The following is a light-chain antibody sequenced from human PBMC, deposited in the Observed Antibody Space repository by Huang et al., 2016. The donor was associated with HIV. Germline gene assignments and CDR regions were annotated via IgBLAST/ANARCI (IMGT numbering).Light chain of an antibody. Sequence: DIQLTQSPSSLSASVGDRVTITCRASQYIGGAFAWFQQRPGKAPKLLLYSTCSLESGVPSRFSGSGSGTEYTLTISRLQPEDFATYYCQQYFADPVTFGQGTRLDIK. CDR2: STC. CDR1: QYIGGA. V-gene: IGKV1-NL1*01. CDR3: QQYFADPVT. J-gene: IGKJ2*01.